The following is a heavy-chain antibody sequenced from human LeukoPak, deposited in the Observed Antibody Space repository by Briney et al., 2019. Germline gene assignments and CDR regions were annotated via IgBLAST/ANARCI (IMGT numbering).Heavy chain of an antibody. D-gene: IGHD3-22*01. Sequence: SETLSLTCTASGGSISSSSYYWGWIRQPPGKGLEWIGSIYHSGSTYYNPSLKSRVTISVDTSKNQFSLKLSSVTAADTAVYYCARDWGNIVVVDWGQGTLVTVSS. CDR2: IYHSGST. V-gene: IGHV4-39*07. CDR1: GGSISSSSYY. J-gene: IGHJ4*02. CDR3: ARDWGNIVVVD.